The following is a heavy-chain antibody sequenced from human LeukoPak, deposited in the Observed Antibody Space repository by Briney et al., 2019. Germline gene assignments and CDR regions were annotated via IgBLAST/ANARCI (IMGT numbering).Heavy chain of an antibody. D-gene: IGHD3-22*01. CDR2: IYYSGST. V-gene: IGHV4-31*03. Sequence: NPSETLSLTCTVSGGSISSGGYYWSWIRQHPGKGLEWIGYIYYSGSTYYNPSLKSRVTISVDTSKNQFSLKLSSVTAADTAVYYCASLDSSGYYHFTSDYWGQGTLVTVSS. CDR3: ASLDSSGYYHFTSDY. CDR1: GGSISSGGYY. J-gene: IGHJ4*02.